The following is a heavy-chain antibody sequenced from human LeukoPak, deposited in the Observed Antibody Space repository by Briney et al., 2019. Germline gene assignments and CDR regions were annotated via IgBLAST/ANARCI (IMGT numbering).Heavy chain of an antibody. Sequence: SETLSLTCTVSGGSISSGDYYWSWIRQPPGKGLEWIGYIYHSGSTYYSPSLKSRVTMSVDKSKNQFSLNLSSVTAADTAVYYCARGSPFDYWGQGTLVTVSS. CDR1: GGSISSGDYY. V-gene: IGHV4-30-2*01. J-gene: IGHJ4*02. CDR2: IYHSGST. CDR3: ARGSPFDY.